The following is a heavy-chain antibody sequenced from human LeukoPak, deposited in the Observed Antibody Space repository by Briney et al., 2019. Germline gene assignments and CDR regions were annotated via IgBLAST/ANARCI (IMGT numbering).Heavy chain of an antibody. Sequence: SETLSLTCIVSGGSISSHYWSWIRQPPGKGLEYIGYIYYSGSTDYNPSPKSRVTISLDTSKNQYTLNLSSVTAADTAVYYWARRSGVLDSRDSRYHFDHWGQGTLVTVSS. CDR2: IYYSGST. D-gene: IGHD3-22*01. CDR3: ARRSGVLDSRDSRYHFDH. CDR1: GGSISSHY. V-gene: IGHV4-59*11. J-gene: IGHJ4*02.